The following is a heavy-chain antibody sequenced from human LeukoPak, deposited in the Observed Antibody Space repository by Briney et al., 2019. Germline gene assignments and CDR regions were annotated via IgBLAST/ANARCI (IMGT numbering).Heavy chain of an antibody. CDR2: MNPNSGNT. D-gene: IGHD1-26*01. CDR3: ARGLLTYSGSTN. V-gene: IGHV1-8*03. CDR1: GYTFTSYD. Sequence: ASVKVSCKASGYTFTSYDINWVRQATGQGLEWMGWMNPNSGNTGYAQKFQGRVTITRNTSISTAYMELSSLRSEDTAVYYCARGLLTYSGSTNWGQGTLVTVSS. J-gene: IGHJ4*02.